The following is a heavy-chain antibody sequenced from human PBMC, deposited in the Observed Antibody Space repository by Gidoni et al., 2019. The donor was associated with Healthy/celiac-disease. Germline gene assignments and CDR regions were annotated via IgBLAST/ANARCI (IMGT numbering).Heavy chain of an antibody. V-gene: IGHV4-34*01. CDR3: ARVGGVIAANAFDI. CDR1: GWSFSGYY. J-gene: IGHJ3*02. Sequence: QVQLQQWGAGLLKPSETLSLTCAVYGWSFSGYYWSWIRQPPGKGLEWIGEINHSGSTNYNPSLKSRVTISVDTSKNQFSLKLSSVTAADTAVYYCARVGGVIAANAFDIWGQGTMVTVSS. D-gene: IGHD6-13*01. CDR2: INHSGST.